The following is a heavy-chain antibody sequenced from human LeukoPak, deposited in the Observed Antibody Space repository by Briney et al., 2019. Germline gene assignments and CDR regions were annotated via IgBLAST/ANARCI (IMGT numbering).Heavy chain of an antibody. J-gene: IGHJ3*02. D-gene: IGHD6-19*01. CDR2: INPSGGST. V-gene: IGHV1-46*01. CDR1: GYTFTSYY. CDR3: ATWVQQWLVDDAFDI. Sequence: EASVKVSCKASGYTFTSYYMHWVRQAPGQGLEWMGIINPSGGSTSYAQKFQGRVTMTRDTSTSTVYMGLSSLRSEDTAVYYCATWVQQWLVDDAFDIWGQGTMVTVSS.